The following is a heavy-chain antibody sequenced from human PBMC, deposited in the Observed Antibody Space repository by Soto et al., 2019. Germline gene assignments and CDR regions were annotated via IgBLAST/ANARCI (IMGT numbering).Heavy chain of an antibody. CDR3: ARRIVVAAAGTRVFDF. Sequence: ASVKVSWKASGYTFTGHYIHWVRQGPAQGLEWMGWINPNSGDTRYAQKFQDRVSMTRDTSISTAYMELSGLRSDDTAVYYCARRIVVAAAGTRVFDFWGQGTLVTVSS. J-gene: IGHJ4*02. V-gene: IGHV1-2*02. CDR1: GYTFTGHY. CDR2: INPNSGDT. D-gene: IGHD6-13*01.